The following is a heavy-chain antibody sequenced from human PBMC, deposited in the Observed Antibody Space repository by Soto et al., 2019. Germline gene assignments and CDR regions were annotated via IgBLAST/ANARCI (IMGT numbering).Heavy chain of an antibody. J-gene: IGHJ4*02. CDR2: IIPIFGTA. D-gene: IGHD6-13*01. CDR3: ARDLAAAGTDRYFDY. CDR1: GGTFSSYA. Sequence: ASVKVSCKASGGTFSSYAISWVRQAPGQGLEWMGGIIPIFGTANYAQKFQGRVTITADESTSTAYMELSSLRSEDTAVYYCARDLAAAGTDRYFDYWGQGTLVTVSS. V-gene: IGHV1-69*13.